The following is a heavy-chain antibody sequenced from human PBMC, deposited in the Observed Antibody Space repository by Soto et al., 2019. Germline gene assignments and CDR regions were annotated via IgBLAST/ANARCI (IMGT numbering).Heavy chain of an antibody. CDR3: TRGRYFDWPTWNYGMDV. V-gene: IGHV1-3*01. Sequence: QVHLVQSGAEVKKPGASVRISCKASGYTFTNYAIHWVRQAPGQRLEWLGWINAGNGNTKDSQRLEGRVTITRDTSASTAYMELSSLRSEDTAVYYCTRGRYFDWPTWNYGMDVWGQGTTVTVSS. CDR1: GYTFTNYA. D-gene: IGHD3-9*01. J-gene: IGHJ6*02. CDR2: INAGNGNT.